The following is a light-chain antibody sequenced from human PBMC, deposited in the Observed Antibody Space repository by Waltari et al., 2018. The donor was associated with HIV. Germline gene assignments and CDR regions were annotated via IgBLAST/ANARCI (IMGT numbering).Light chain of an antibody. CDR2: NHS. V-gene: IGLV6-57*01. CDR1: SGSIASNS. J-gene: IGLJ2*01. CDR3: HSYDSDNQI. Sequence: NFMLTQPHSVSDSPGKTVTISCTLNSGSIASNSEQWYQRRPGSSPTTVIFNHSQRPSGVSYLFSASIDTSSNSASLTIVGLKTEDEGDFFCHSYDSDNQIFGGGTKLTVL.